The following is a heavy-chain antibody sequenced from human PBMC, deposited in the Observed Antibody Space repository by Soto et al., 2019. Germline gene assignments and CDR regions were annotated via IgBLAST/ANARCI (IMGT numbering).Heavy chain of an antibody. Sequence: GGSLRLSCAAPGFTFSGYWMHWVRQAPGKGLVWVSRINSDGSSTTYADSVKGRLTISRDNARNTLYLQMNSLRAEDTAVYYCVRAAARGDSWGQGTLVTVSS. CDR3: VRAAARGDS. CDR1: GFTFSGYW. J-gene: IGHJ4*02. V-gene: IGHV3-74*01. CDR2: INSDGSST. D-gene: IGHD3-10*01.